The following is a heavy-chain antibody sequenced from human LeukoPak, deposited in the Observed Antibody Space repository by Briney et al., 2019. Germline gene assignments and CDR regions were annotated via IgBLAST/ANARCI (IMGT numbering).Heavy chain of an antibody. CDR1: GGTFSNFP. D-gene: IGHD1-26*01. CDR2: IIPLFGTA. CDR3: ARDENSGLPYGMDV. Sequence: SVKVSCKASGGTFSNFPISWVRQAPGQGLEWMGAIIPLFGTANYAQKFQGRVTITASEFASTAYMELRSLRSDDTAVYYCARDENSGLPYGMDVWGQGTTVTVSS. J-gene: IGHJ6*02. V-gene: IGHV1-69*13.